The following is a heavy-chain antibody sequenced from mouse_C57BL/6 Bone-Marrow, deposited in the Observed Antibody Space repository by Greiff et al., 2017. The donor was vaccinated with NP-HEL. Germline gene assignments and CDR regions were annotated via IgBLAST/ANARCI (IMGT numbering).Heavy chain of an antibody. V-gene: IGHV1-47*01. J-gene: IGHJ2*01. D-gene: IGHD2-5*01. CDR2: FHPYNDDT. Sequence: VQLQQSGAELVKPGASVKMSCQASGYTFTTYPIEWMKQNHGKSLEWIGNFHPYNDDTKYNEKFKGKATLTVEKSSSTVYLELRRLTSDDYAVYYCARKRYYYSNYVGYYFDYWGQGTTLTVAS. CDR3: ARKRYYYSNYVGYYFDY. CDR1: GYTFTTYP.